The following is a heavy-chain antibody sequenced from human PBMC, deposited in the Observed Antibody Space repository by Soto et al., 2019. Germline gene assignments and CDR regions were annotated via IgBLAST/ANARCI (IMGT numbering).Heavy chain of an antibody. D-gene: IGHD2-15*01. CDR3: AKGRYCSGGSCYVFDY. V-gene: IGHV3-9*01. CDR1: GFTFDDYA. Sequence: GGSLRLSCAASGFTFDDYAMHWVRQAPGKGLEWVSGISWNSGSIGYADSVKGRFTISRDNAKNSLYLQMNSLRAEDTALYYCAKGRYCSGGSCYVFDYWGQGTLVTVSS. J-gene: IGHJ4*02. CDR2: ISWNSGSI.